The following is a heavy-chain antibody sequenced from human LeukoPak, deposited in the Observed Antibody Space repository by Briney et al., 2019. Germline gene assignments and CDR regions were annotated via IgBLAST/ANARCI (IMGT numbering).Heavy chain of an antibody. CDR3: ARTQLLGPYHYYYGMDV. V-gene: IGHV3-30*04. D-gene: IGHD2-2*01. CDR1: GFTFSSYA. CDR2: ISYDGSNK. Sequence: PGRSLRLSCAASGFTFSSYAMHWVRQAPGKGLGWVAVISYDGSNKYYADSVKGRFTISRDNSKNTLYLQMNSLRAEDTAVYYCARTQLLGPYHYYYGMDVWGQGATVTVSS. J-gene: IGHJ6*02.